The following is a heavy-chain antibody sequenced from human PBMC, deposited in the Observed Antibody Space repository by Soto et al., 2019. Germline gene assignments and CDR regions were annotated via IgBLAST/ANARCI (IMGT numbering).Heavy chain of an antibody. J-gene: IGHJ4*02. CDR2: ISSSSSYI. V-gene: IGHV3-21*01. CDR1: GFTFSSYS. D-gene: IGHD3-3*01. Sequence: KTGGSLRLSCAASGFTFSSYSMNWVRQAPGKGLEWVSSISSSSSYIYYADSVKGRFTISRDNAKNSLYLQMNSLRAEDTAVYYCARALSVDFWSGYYSHWGQGTLVTVSS. CDR3: ARALSVDFWSGYYSH.